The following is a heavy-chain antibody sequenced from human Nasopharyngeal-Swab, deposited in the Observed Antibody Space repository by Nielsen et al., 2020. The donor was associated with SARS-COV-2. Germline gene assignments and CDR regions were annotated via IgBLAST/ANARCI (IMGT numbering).Heavy chain of an antibody. V-gene: IGHV1-2*02. CDR3: ATVKRVAVPGAIGTYYVDS. CDR1: GYTLTGNY. Sequence: ASVKVSCKASGYTLTGNYMHWVRQAPGQGLEWMGWIIPNSGGTSYAQRFRGRVSMTRDTSINKAYMALSRLSSDDTAVYYCATVKRVAVPGAIGTYYVDSWGQGSLITVSS. J-gene: IGHJ4*02. D-gene: IGHD2-2*01. CDR2: IIPNSGGT.